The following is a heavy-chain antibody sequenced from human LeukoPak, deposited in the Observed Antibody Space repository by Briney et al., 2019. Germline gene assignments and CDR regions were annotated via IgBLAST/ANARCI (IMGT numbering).Heavy chain of an antibody. V-gene: IGHV3-48*02. CDR3: AREPYGSGGYQFDY. CDR2: ISSSSSTI. J-gene: IGHJ4*02. CDR1: GFTFSSYS. Sequence: GGSLRLSCAASGFTFSSYSMNWVRQAPGKGLEWVSYISSSSSTIYYADSVKGRFTISRDNAKNPLYLQMNSLRDEDTAVYYCAREPYGSGGYQFDYWGQGTLVTVSS. D-gene: IGHD3-10*01.